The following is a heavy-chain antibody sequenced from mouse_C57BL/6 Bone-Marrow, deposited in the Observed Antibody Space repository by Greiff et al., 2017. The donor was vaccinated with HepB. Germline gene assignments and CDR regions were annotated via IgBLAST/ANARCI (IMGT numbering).Heavy chain of an antibody. V-gene: IGHV14-2*01. CDR1: GFNIKDDY. Sequence: EVQLQQSGAELVRPGASVKLSCTASGFNIKDDYMHWVKQRTEQGLEWIGRIDPEDGENKYAPKFQGKATITADTSSNTAYLQLSSLTSEDTAVYYCARLWPFYGGQGTTLTVSS. CDR2: IDPEDGEN. J-gene: IGHJ2*01. CDR3: ARLWPFY. D-gene: IGHD1-1*02.